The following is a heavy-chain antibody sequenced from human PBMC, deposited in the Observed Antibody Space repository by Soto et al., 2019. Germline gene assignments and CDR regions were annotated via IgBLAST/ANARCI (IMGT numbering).Heavy chain of an antibody. J-gene: IGHJ4*02. D-gene: IGHD6-19*01. CDR1: GGSMTGYF. CDR2: VYNSGNT. V-gene: IGHV4-4*08. Sequence: QVQLQESGPGLEKPSETLSLICTVSGGSMTGYFWSWIRQPAGKALECIGHVYNSGNTDYNPSHASRITMAVDTSKRQFSLKVKCVTAADTAVYYCARTHWVSGTEYWGQGILVTVSS. CDR3: ARTHWVSGTEY.